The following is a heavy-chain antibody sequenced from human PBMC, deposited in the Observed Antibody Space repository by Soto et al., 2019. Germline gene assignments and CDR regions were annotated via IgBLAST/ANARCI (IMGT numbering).Heavy chain of an antibody. D-gene: IGHD2-2*01. Sequence: PSETLSLTCTVSGGSISSSSYYWGWIRQPPGKGLEWIGSIYYSGSTYYNPSLKSRVTISVDTSKNQFSLKLSSVTAADTAVYYCASFLGYCSSTSCSEYYYYYGMDVWGQGTTVTVS. V-gene: IGHV4-39*01. J-gene: IGHJ6*02. CDR2: IYYSGST. CDR3: ASFLGYCSSTSCSEYYYYYGMDV. CDR1: GGSISSSSYY.